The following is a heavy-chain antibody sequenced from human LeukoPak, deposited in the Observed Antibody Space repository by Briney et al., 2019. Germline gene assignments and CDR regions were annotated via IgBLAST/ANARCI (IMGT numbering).Heavy chain of an antibody. CDR3: AKDMEDRYYDSSGFDY. CDR1: GFTFDDYA. J-gene: IGHJ4*02. CDR2: ISWNSGSI. D-gene: IGHD3-22*01. V-gene: IGHV3-9*01. Sequence: DPGRSLRLSCAASGFTFDDYAMHWVRQAPGKGLEWVSGISWNSGSIGYADSVKGRFTISRDNAKNSLYLQMNSLRAEDTALYYCAKDMEDRYYDSSGFDYWGQGTLVTVSS.